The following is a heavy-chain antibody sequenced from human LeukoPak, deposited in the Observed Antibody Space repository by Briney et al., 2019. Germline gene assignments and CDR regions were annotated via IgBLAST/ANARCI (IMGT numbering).Heavy chain of an antibody. V-gene: IGHV4-59*01. CDR1: GGSISSYY. Sequence: SETLSLTCTVSGGSISSYYWSWIRQPPGKGLEWIGYIYYSGSTNYNPSLKSRVTISVDTSKNQFSLKLSSATAADTAVYYCARDQCSGGSCYPGYFQHWGQGTLVTVSS. J-gene: IGHJ1*01. CDR2: IYYSGST. D-gene: IGHD2-15*01. CDR3: ARDQCSGGSCYPGYFQH.